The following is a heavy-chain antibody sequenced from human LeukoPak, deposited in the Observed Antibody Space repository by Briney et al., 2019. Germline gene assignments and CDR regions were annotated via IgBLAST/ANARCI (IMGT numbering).Heavy chain of an antibody. V-gene: IGHV3-53*01. J-gene: IGHJ4*02. CDR3: ARAPRMVHFDY. Sequence: PGGSLRLSCAASGLTVSSNYMTWVRQAPGKGLEWVSVLYSGDSTYYADSVKGRFTISRDNSKNTLYLQVNSLRAEDTAVYYCARAPRMVHFDYWGQGTLVTVSS. CDR1: GLTVSSNY. CDR2: LYSGDST. D-gene: IGHD6-13*01.